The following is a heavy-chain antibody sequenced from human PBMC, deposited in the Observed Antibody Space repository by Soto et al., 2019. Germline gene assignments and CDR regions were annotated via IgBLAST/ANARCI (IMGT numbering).Heavy chain of an antibody. V-gene: IGHV1-3*01. CDR1: GYTFTRYA. D-gene: IGHD3-22*01. CDR3: ARGWSSGYYYLGVSTGYDFDY. CDR2: INAGNGNT. J-gene: IGHJ4*02. Sequence: ASGKVSCKASGYTFTRYAMHWVRQAPGQRLEWMGWINAGNGNTKYSQKFQGRVTITRDTSASTAYTELSSLRSEDTAVYYCARGWSSGYYYLGVSTGYDFDYWGQGTLVTVSS.